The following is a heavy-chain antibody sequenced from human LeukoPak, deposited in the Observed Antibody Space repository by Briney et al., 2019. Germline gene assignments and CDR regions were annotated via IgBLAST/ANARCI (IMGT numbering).Heavy chain of an antibody. V-gene: IGHV4-59*01. J-gene: IGHJ4*02. CDR3: ATGYCSSTSCHSNFDY. CDR2: VYYSGST. Sequence: SETLSLTCAVYGGSFSGYYWSWIRQPPGKGLEWIGYVYYSGSTNYNPSLKSRVTISVDTSKNQFSLKLSSVTAADTAVYYCATGYCSSTSCHSNFDYWGQGTLVTVSS. D-gene: IGHD2-2*03. CDR1: GGSFSGYY.